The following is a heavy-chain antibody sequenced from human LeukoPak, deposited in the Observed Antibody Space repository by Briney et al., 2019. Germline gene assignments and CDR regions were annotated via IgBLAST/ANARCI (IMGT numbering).Heavy chain of an antibody. Sequence: SETLSLTCTVSGGSISSSSYYWGWIRQPPGKGLEWIGSIYYSGSTYYNPSLKSRVTISVDTSENQFSLKLSSVTAADTAVYYCARGGAPIRAFDYWGQGTLVTVSS. CDR1: GGSISSSSYY. J-gene: IGHJ4*02. CDR2: IYYSGST. CDR3: ARGGAPIRAFDY. D-gene: IGHD5-12*01. V-gene: IGHV4-39*07.